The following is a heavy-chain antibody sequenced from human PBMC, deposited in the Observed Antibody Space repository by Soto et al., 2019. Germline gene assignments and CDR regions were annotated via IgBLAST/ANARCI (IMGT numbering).Heavy chain of an antibody. Sequence: GGSLRLSCAASGFSFSDYGMNWVRQAPGKGLEWVSYISSSSGTMYYADSVKGRFTISRDNAKNSLYLQMNSLRAEDTAVYYCARRGRIGIAVAGPFDYWGQGTLVTVSS. CDR2: ISSSSGTM. CDR3: ARRGRIGIAVAGPFDY. CDR1: GFSFSDYG. J-gene: IGHJ4*02. D-gene: IGHD6-19*01. V-gene: IGHV3-48*01.